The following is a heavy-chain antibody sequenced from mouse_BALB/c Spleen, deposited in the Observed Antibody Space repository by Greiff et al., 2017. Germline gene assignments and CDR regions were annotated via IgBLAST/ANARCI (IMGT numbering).Heavy chain of an antibody. Sequence: DVMLVESGGGLVKPGGSLKLSCAASGFTFSSYTMSWVRQTPEKRLEWVATISSGGGNTYYPDSVKGRFTISRDNAKNNLYLQMSSLRSEDTALYYCARTTANYYAMDYWGQGTSVTVSS. V-gene: IGHV5-9*03. D-gene: IGHD1-2*01. CDR2: ISSGGGNT. CDR1: GFTFSSYT. CDR3: ARTTANYYAMDY. J-gene: IGHJ4*01.